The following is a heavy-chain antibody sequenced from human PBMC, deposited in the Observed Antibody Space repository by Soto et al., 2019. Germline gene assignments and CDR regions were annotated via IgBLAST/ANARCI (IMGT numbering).Heavy chain of an antibody. V-gene: IGHV3-30-3*01. CDR1: GFTFSSYA. J-gene: IGHJ4*02. Sequence: GGSLRLSCAASGFTFSSYAMHWVRQAPGKGLEWVAVISYDGSNKYYADSVKGRFTISRDNSKNTLYLQMNSLRAEDTAVYYCAREMTGFGNSEFDYWGQGT. D-gene: IGHD4-4*01. CDR3: AREMTGFGNSEFDY. CDR2: ISYDGSNK.